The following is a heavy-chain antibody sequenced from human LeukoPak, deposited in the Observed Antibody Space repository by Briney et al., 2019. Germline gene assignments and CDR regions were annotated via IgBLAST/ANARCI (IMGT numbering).Heavy chain of an antibody. CDR3: AKDNVVTAITFDY. D-gene: IGHD2-21*02. V-gene: IGHV3-23*01. CDR2: ISGSGGST. Sequence: ASVKVSCKASGFTFSSYAMSWVRQAPGKGLEWVSAISGSGGSTYYADSVKGRFTISRDNSKNTLYLQMNSLRAEDTAVYYCAKDNVVTAITFDYWGQGTLVTVSS. J-gene: IGHJ4*02. CDR1: GFTFSSYA.